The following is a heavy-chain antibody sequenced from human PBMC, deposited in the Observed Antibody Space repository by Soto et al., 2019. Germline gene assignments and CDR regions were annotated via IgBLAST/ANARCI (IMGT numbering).Heavy chain of an antibody. CDR3: AREPSYCSGGSCYSREAFDI. J-gene: IGHJ3*02. V-gene: IGHV1-69*12. CDR2: IIPIFGTA. CDR1: GGTFSSYA. Sequence: QVQLVQSGAEVKKPGSSVKVSCKASGGTFSSYAISWVRQAPGQGLEWMGGIIPIFGTANYAQKFQGRVTITADESTITAYMELSSLRSEDTAVYYCAREPSYCSGGSCYSREAFDIWGQGTMVTVSS. D-gene: IGHD2-15*01.